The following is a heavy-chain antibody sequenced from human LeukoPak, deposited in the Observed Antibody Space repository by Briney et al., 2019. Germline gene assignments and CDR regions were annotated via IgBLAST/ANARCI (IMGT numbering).Heavy chain of an antibody. CDR2: IYYSGST. V-gene: IGHV4-39*07. J-gene: IGHJ4*02. D-gene: IGHD1-26*01. Sequence: PSETLSLTCTVSGGSISSSSYYWGWIRQPPGKGLEWIGSIYYSGSTYYNPSLKSRVTMSVDTSKNQFSLKLSSVTAADTAVYYCASRSSGSLYWGQGTLVTVSS. CDR3: ASRSSGSLY. CDR1: GGSISSSSYY.